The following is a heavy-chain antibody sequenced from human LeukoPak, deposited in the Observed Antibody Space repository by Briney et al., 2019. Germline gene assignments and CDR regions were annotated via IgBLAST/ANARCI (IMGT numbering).Heavy chain of an antibody. CDR1: GFTVSSNY. CDR2: IYSGGST. J-gene: IGHJ5*02. D-gene: IGHD6-13*01. Sequence: GVLRLSCAASGFTVSSNYMSWVRQAPGKGLEWVSVIYSGGSTYYADSVKGRFTISRDNSKNTLYLQMNSLRAEDTAVYYCARDDIAAGGTTDLWGQGTLVTVSS. CDR3: ARDDIAAGGTTDL. V-gene: IGHV3-53*01.